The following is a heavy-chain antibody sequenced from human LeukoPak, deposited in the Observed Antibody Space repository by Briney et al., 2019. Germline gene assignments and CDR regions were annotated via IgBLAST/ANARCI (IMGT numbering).Heavy chain of an antibody. Sequence: GGSLRPSCAASGFTFSSYSMNWVRQAPGKGLEWVAVIWYDGSNKYYADSVKGRFTISRDNSKNTLYLQMNSLRAEDTAVYYCARDLSSRVGGYYTSWGQGTLVTVSS. CDR2: IWYDGSNK. V-gene: IGHV3-33*08. CDR1: GFTFSSYS. J-gene: IGHJ5*02. CDR3: ARDLSSRVGGYYTS. D-gene: IGHD3-3*01.